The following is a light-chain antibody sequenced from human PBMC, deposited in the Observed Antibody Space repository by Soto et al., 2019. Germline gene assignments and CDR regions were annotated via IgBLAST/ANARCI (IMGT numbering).Light chain of an antibody. CDR1: SSNIGAGYD. Sequence: QLVLTQPPSVSGAPGQRVTISCTGSSSNIGAGYDVHWYQQLPGTAPKLLIYGNSNRPSGVPDRFSGSKSGTSASLAITRLQAEDEADYYCQSYDSSLSVVVFGGGTKVTVL. J-gene: IGLJ2*01. CDR3: QSYDSSLSVVV. V-gene: IGLV1-40*01. CDR2: GNS.